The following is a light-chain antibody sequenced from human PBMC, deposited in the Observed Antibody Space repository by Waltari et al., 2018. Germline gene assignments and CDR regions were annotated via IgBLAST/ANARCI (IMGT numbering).Light chain of an antibody. J-gene: IGKJ1*01. CDR2: GAS. CDR1: QNVTTN. V-gene: IGKV3-15*01. Sequence: VVTQSPATLSLSRGERATLSCMASQNVTTNLAWYHQKPGQVPELLIYGASPMATATPTRFSGTGSGTEFTLTVSSLQSEDFAVYYCQHHTSSLWTFGQGTKVEI. CDR3: QHHTSSLWT.